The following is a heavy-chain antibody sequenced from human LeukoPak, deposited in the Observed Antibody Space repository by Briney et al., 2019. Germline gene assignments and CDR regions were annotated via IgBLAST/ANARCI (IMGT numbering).Heavy chain of an antibody. D-gene: IGHD3-10*01. CDR1: GYTFTNYW. V-gene: IGHV5-51*01. CDR3: ARHRAIGVRGVPWVGPNWFDP. Sequence: GESLKISCKGSGYTFTNYWIAWVRQMPGKGLEWMGSVYPGDSDTRYSPSFQDQVTISADKSISTAYLQWSSLKASDTAMYYCARHRAIGVRGVPWVGPNWFDPWGQGTLVTVSS. J-gene: IGHJ5*02. CDR2: VYPGDSDT.